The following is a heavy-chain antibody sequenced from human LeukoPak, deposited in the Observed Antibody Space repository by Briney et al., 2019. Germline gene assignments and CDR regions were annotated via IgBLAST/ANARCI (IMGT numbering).Heavy chain of an antibody. CDR1: GFTFSNYW. Sequence: PGGSLRLSCAVSGFTFSNYWMSWVRQAPGEGLEWVAHIKQDESEKYYVDSVKGRFTISRDNAKNSLYLQMNSLRAKDTAIYYCARDKIVGASKFDYWGQGTLVTVSS. V-gene: IGHV3-7*01. J-gene: IGHJ4*02. CDR2: IKQDESEK. D-gene: IGHD1-26*01. CDR3: ARDKIVGASKFDY.